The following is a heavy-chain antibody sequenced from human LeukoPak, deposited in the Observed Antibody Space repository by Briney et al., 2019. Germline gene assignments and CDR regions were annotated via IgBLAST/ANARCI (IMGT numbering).Heavy chain of an antibody. CDR2: ISGSGGST. CDR3: ATVWFGELPFDY. CDR1: GFTFSSYA. Sequence: GGSLRLSCAASGFTFSSYAMSWVRQASGKGLEWVSAISGSGGSTYYADSVKDRFTISRDNSKNTLYLQMNSLRAEDTAVYYCATVWFGELPFDYWGQGTLVTVSS. J-gene: IGHJ4*02. D-gene: IGHD3-10*01. V-gene: IGHV3-23*01.